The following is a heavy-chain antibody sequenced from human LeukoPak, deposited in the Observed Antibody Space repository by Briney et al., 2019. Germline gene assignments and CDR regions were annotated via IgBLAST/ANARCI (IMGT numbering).Heavy chain of an antibody. CDR3: ARGPYGDYTSYYGVDV. CDR1: GFTFSTYS. V-gene: IGHV3-48*01. Sequence: GGSLRLSRAASGFTFSTYSMNWVRQAPGKGLEWVSYISSSTTTTFYTDSVKGRFTISRDSAKNSLYLHMNSLRVEDTAVYYCARGPYGDYTSYYGVDVWGQGTTVTVS. CDR2: ISSSTTTT. D-gene: IGHD4-17*01. J-gene: IGHJ6*02.